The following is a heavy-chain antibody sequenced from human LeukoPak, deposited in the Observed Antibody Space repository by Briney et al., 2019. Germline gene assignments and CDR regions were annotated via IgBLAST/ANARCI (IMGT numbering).Heavy chain of an antibody. Sequence: GGSLRLSCAASGFTFSSYAMHWVRQAPGKGLEWVAVISYDGSNKYYADSVKGRFTISRDNSKNTLYLQMNSLRAEDTAVYYCARDPRPIAARTHIDYWGQGTLVTVSS. J-gene: IGHJ4*02. D-gene: IGHD6-6*01. V-gene: IGHV3-30-3*01. CDR3: ARDPRPIAARTHIDY. CDR2: ISYDGSNK. CDR1: GFTFSSYA.